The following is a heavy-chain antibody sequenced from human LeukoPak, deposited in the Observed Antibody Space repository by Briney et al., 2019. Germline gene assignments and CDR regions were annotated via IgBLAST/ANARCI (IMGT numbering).Heavy chain of an antibody. J-gene: IGHJ4*02. CDR1: GFSFGDYV. CDR3: TRDRGAYNLYDY. CDR2: IRSKSYGGTT. V-gene: IGHV3-49*03. Sequence: GRSLRLSCTGSGFSFGDYVMSWFRQAPGKGLEWVGFIRSKSYGGTTEYAASVKGRFSISRDDSKAIAYLQMNSLKTEDTAVYHCTRDRGAYNLYDYWGQGTLVTVSS. D-gene: IGHD1-1*01.